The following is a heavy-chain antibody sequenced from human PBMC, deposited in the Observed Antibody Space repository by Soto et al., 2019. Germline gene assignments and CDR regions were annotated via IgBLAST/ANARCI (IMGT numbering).Heavy chain of an antibody. J-gene: IGHJ4*02. CDR3: ARDPRLEYSSSSEYYFDY. D-gene: IGHD6-6*01. Sequence: GASVKVSCKASGYTFTGYYMHWVRQAPGQGLEWMGWINPNSGGTNYAQKFQGWVTMTRDTSISTAYMELSRLRSDDTAVYYCARDPRLEYSSSSEYYFDYWGQGTLVTVSS. CDR1: GYTFTGYY. CDR2: INPNSGGT. V-gene: IGHV1-2*04.